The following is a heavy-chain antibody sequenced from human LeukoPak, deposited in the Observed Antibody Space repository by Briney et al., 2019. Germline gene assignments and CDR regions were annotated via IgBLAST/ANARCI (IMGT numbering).Heavy chain of an antibody. CDR3: AREEWLSQYNWFDP. D-gene: IGHD3-3*01. CDR1: GDSITYFY. CDR2: ISSSGST. V-gene: IGHV4-4*07. J-gene: IGHJ5*02. Sequence: PSETLSLTCSVSGDSITYFYWSWIRQAAGKGLEWIGRISSSGSTDYNASLKSRVTMSVDTSKNQLSLKVISVTAADTAVYYCAREEWLSQYNWFDPWGQGTLVTVSS.